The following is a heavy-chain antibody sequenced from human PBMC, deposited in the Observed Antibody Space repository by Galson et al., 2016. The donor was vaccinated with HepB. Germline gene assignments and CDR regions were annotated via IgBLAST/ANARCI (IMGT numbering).Heavy chain of an antibody. CDR2: ISWNSGTI. CDR1: GFSFDDYA. D-gene: IGHD1-26*01. V-gene: IGHV3-9*01. Sequence: SLRLSCAGSGFSFDDYAMHWVRQAPGKGLEWVSGISWNSGTIGYVDSVKGRFTISRDNAKNSLHLQMNSLRGEDTALYYCTKDRSRSTFYHYAMDVWGQGTTVTVSS. J-gene: IGHJ6*02. CDR3: TKDRSRSTFYHYAMDV.